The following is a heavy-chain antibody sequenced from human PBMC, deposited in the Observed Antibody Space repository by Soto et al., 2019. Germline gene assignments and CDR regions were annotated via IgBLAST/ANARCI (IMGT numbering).Heavy chain of an antibody. CDR2: IDNSGGIT. D-gene: IGHD5-18*01. CDR1: GFTFSTYA. V-gene: IGHV3-23*05. Sequence: GGSLRFSCAASGFTFSTYAMSWVRQAPGKGLEWVSTIDNSGGITYYADSVKGRFTISRDNSKNTLYLQMNSLRAEDTAVYYCAKGGYNYGFLFDCWGQGTLVNVSS. CDR3: AKGGYNYGFLFDC. J-gene: IGHJ4*02.